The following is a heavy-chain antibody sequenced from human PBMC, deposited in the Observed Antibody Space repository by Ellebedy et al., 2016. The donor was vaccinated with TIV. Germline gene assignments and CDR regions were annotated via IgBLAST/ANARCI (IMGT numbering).Heavy chain of an antibody. CDR3: ARTNSGTYSDYFDY. Sequence: MPSETLSLTCSVSAGSISPYYWSWIRQAPGEGLEWIGFISYSGDTIYNPSLKSRVTISVDPSKDQFSLKLTSVTAADTATYYCARTNSGTYSDYFDYWGQGTPVTVSS. D-gene: IGHD1-26*01. V-gene: IGHV4-59*01. CDR2: ISYSGDT. J-gene: IGHJ4*02. CDR1: AGSISPYY.